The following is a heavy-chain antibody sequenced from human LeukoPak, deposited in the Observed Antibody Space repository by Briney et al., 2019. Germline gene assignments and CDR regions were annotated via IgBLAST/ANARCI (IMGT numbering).Heavy chain of an antibody. V-gene: IGHV4-39*01. CDR1: GGSISSSSYY. CDR3: ATLRQGIAVAADY. Sequence: PSETLSLTCTVSGGSISSSSYYWGWIRQPPGKGLEWIGSIYYSGSTYYNPSLKSRVTISVDTSKNQFSLKLSSVTAADTAVYYCATLRQGIAVAADYWGQGTLVTVSS. J-gene: IGHJ4*02. D-gene: IGHD6-19*01. CDR2: IYYSGST.